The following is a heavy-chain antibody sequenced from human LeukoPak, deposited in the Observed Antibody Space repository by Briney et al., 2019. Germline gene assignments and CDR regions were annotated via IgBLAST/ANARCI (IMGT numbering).Heavy chain of an antibody. V-gene: IGHV4-34*01. CDR1: GGSFSGYY. Sequence: SETLSLTCAVYGGSFSGYYWSWIRQPPGKGLEWIGEINHSGSTNYNPSLKSRVTISVDTSKNQFSLKLSSVTAVDTAVYYCARGRTVLDIVVVPAAHFDYWGQGTLVTVSS. CDR3: ARGRTVLDIVVVPAAHFDY. J-gene: IGHJ4*02. D-gene: IGHD2-2*03. CDR2: INHSGST.